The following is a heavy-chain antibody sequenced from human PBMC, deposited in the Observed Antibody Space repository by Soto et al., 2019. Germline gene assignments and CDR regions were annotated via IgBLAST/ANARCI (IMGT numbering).Heavy chain of an antibody. J-gene: IGHJ4*02. Sequence: QVQLQESGPGLVKPSQTLSLTCTVSGGSISSGDYYWSWIRQPPGKGLEWIGYIYYSGSTYYNPSLKSRVTIXXDXSXXQFPLKLSSVTAADTAVYYCARVGCSGGSCYSGGYWGQGTLVTVSS. CDR3: ARVGCSGGSCYSGGY. V-gene: IGHV4-30-4*01. D-gene: IGHD2-15*01. CDR2: IYYSGST. CDR1: GGSISSGDYY.